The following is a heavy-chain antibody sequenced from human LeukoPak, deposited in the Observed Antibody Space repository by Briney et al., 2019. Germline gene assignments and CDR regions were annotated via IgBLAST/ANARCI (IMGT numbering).Heavy chain of an antibody. Sequence: SETLSLTCAVSGGSISSSNWWSWVRQPPGKGLEWIGEVYHSGTINYNPSLKSRVTISVDTSKNQFSLKLSSVTAADTAVYYCARDRDSGYDFDYWGQGTLVTVSS. CDR1: GGSISSSNW. CDR3: ARDRDSGYDFDY. V-gene: IGHV4-4*02. J-gene: IGHJ4*02. CDR2: VYHSGTI. D-gene: IGHD5-12*01.